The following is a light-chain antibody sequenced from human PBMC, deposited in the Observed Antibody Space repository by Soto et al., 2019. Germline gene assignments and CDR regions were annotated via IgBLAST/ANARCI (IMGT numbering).Light chain of an antibody. CDR3: CAYAGSYTVL. V-gene: IGLV1-47*01. CDR1: SSNIGSEY. J-gene: IGLJ2*01. Sequence: QSVLTQPPSASGTPGQRVTISCSGSSSNIGSEYVVWYQHLPGTAPKLLIYRNNQRPSGVPDRFAGSKSGTSASLAISGLRSEDEADYYCCAYAGSYTVLFGGGTKLTVL. CDR2: RNN.